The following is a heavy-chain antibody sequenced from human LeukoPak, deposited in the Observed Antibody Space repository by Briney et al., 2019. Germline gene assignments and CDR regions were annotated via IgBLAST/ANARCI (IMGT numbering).Heavy chain of an antibody. CDR3: ARGRVAATY. J-gene: IGHJ4*02. CDR1: GFTFSTYG. V-gene: IGHV3-33*01. CDR2: IWYDGSNK. D-gene: IGHD6-25*01. Sequence: GGSLRLSCAASGFTFSTYGLHWVRQAPGKGLEWVALIWYDGSNKYYADSVKGRFTISRDNSKNTLYLQMNSLRAEDTAVYYCARGRVAATYWGQGTLVTVSS.